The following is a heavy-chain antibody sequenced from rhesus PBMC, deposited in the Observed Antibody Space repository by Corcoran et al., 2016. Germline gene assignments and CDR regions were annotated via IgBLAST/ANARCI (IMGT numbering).Heavy chain of an antibody. D-gene: IGHD5-42*01. CDR3: SRGGYSTYRDY. Sequence: QVQLQESGPGQVTPSETLSLTCAVFGASISDYWCSWFRHPPGMGLEWIGEISGNSGPTYYNPSLKSRVTISKDASRNQFSLILNSVTAADTAMYYCSRGGYSTYRDYWGQGILVTVSS. CDR2: ISGNSGPT. CDR1: GASISDYW. J-gene: IGHJ4*01. V-gene: IGHV4-80*01.